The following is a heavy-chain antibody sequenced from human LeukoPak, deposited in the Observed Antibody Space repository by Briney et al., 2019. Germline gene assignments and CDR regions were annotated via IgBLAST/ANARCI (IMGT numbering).Heavy chain of an antibody. V-gene: IGHV4-39*01. J-gene: IGHJ4*02. CDR1: GGSISSSSYY. Sequence: PSETLSLTCTVSGGSISSSSYYWGWIRQPPGKGLEWIGSIYYSGSTYYNPSLKSQVTISVDTSKNQFSLKLSSVTAADTAVYYCASLGYDPSSSSPYAFDYWGQGTLVTVSS. CDR2: IYYSGST. CDR3: ASLGYDPSSSSPYAFDY. D-gene: IGHD6-6*01.